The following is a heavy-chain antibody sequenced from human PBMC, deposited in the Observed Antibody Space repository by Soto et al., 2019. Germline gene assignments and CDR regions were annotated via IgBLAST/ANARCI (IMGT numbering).Heavy chain of an antibody. CDR3: ARFNCGGECRNAFFDY. Sequence: GVPLRLPWAASGGTCSTHGSSRVRKAPGKGLELVANIKQDGSEKYYVDSVKGRFTISRDNAKISLYPQMNSLRAEDTAVYYCARFNCGGECRNAFFDYSGQGTLVTVSS. V-gene: IGHV3-7*04. D-gene: IGHD2-21*01. CDR2: IKQDGSEK. CDR1: GGTCSTHG. J-gene: IGHJ4*02.